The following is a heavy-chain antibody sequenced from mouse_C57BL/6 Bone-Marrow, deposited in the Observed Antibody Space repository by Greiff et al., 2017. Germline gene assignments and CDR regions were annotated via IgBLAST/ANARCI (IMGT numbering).Heavy chain of an antibody. CDR1: GYTFTGSW. V-gene: IGHV1-9*01. J-gene: IGHJ2*01. D-gene: IGHD1-1*01. CDR2: ILPGSGST. CDR3: AGGLLRV. Sequence: VQLLESGAELMKPGASVKLSCTATGYTFTGSWIEWVKQRPGHGLEWIGEILPGSGSTNYYAKFKGKATFTADTSSNTAYLQLSGLATEDSAIYYCAGGLLRVWGQGTTLTVSS.